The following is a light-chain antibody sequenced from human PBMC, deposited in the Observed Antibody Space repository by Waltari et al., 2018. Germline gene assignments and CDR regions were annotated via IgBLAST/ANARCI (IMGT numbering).Light chain of an antibody. J-gene: IGLJ2*01. V-gene: IGLV2-23*02. CDR2: EAT. CDR1: STAVVNSKH. Sequence: QPALTQPASVSGSPGQSITIPCTRTSTAVVNSKHLCWHQQHPGTAPKPLISEATERPSGVSDRFSGSKSGNTASLTISGLQAEDEADYYCLSYTSSITFVFGGGTKVSVL. CDR3: LSYTSSITFV.